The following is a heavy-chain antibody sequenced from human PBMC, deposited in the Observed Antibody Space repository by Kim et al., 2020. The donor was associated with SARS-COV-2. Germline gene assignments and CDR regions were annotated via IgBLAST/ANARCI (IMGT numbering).Heavy chain of an antibody. D-gene: IGHD3-22*01. CDR3: ARDGHYYDSSGHDAFDI. CDR1: GYTFTSYY. V-gene: IGHV1-46*01. CDR2: INPSGGST. Sequence: ASVKVSCKASGYTFTSYYMHWVRQAPGQGLEGMGIINPSGGSTSYAQKFQGRVTMTRDTSTSTVYMELSSLRSEDTAVYYCARDGHYYDSSGHDAFDIWGQGTMVTVSS. J-gene: IGHJ3*02.